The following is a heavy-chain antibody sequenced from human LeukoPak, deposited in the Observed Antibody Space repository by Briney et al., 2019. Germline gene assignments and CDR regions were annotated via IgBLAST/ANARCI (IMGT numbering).Heavy chain of an antibody. V-gene: IGHV3-30*18. Sequence: GGSLRLSCAGSGFTFSHYGIYWVRQAPGKGLEWVAVISYDGGHKYYADSVRGRFTISRDNSKNMVYLQMNSLRAEDAAVYYCAKANSTYCSGYSCYSVCYDYWGQGTLVTVSS. J-gene: IGHJ4*02. CDR2: ISYDGGHK. D-gene: IGHD2-15*01. CDR1: GFTFSHYG. CDR3: AKANSTYCSGYSCYSVCYDY.